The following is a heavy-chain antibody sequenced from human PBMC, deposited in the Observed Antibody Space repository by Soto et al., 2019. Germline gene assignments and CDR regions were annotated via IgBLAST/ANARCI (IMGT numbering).Heavy chain of an antibody. CDR1: GGSISSGGYY. Sequence: QVQLQESGPGLVKPSQTLSLTCTVSGGSISSGGYYWTWIRQHPGKGLEWIGYNYYSGITYYNPSLKSRVPISLDTSKVQFSLKLSSVTAADTAVYYCARGSSIAGLYYGMDVWGQGTTVTVSS. J-gene: IGHJ6*02. CDR3: ARGSSIAGLYYGMDV. V-gene: IGHV4-31*03. CDR2: NYYSGIT. D-gene: IGHD6-6*01.